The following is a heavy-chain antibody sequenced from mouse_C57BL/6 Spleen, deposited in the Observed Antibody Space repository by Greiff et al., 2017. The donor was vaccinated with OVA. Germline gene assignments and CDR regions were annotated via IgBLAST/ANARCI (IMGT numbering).Heavy chain of an antibody. V-gene: IGHV1-69*01. D-gene: IGHD2-4*01. J-gene: IGHJ3*01. CDR1: GYTFTSYW. CDR2: IDPSDSYT. CDR3: AREGDYFAY. Sequence: VQLQQSGAELVMPGASVKLSCKASGYTFTSYWMHWVKQRPGQGLEWIGEIDPSDSYTNYNQKFKGKSTLTVDKSSSTAYMQLSSLTSEDSAVYYCAREGDYFAYWGRGTLVTVSA.